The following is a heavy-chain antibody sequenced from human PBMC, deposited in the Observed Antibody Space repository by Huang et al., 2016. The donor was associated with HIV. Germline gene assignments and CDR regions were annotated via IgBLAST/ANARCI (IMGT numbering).Heavy chain of an antibody. Sequence: QVQLVQSGSELKKPGASVKVSCKASGYPFTSYAMNWVRQAPGQGLEWMGWSNTDNGNPTCAQCFTGRFVFSLDTSVSTAYLQISSLKAEDTAVYYCASSPREVFGVFDYWGQGTLVTVSS. CDR1: GYPFTSYA. CDR3: ASSPREVFGVFDY. CDR2: SNTDNGNP. D-gene: IGHD3-3*01. J-gene: IGHJ4*02. V-gene: IGHV7-4-1*02.